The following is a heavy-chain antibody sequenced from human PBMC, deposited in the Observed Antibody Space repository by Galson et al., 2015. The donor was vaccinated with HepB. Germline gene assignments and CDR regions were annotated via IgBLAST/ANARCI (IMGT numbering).Heavy chain of an antibody. Sequence: SLRLSCAASGFTFSSYGMHWVRQVPGKGLEWVAVISYDGGNKYYADSVKGRFTISRDNSKNTLYLQMNSLRPEDTAVFYCAKEGVDYVWGSYRYYFDYWGHGTLVTVSS. D-gene: IGHD3-16*02. CDR3: AKEGVDYVWGSYRYYFDY. J-gene: IGHJ4*01. CDR2: ISYDGGNK. V-gene: IGHV3-30*18. CDR1: GFTFSSYG.